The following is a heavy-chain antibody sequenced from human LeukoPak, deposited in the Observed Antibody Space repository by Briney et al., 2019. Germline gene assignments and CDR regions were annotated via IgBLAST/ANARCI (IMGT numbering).Heavy chain of an antibody. D-gene: IGHD3-22*01. CDR1: GFTFSNAW. CDR3: TTAPTPYYYDRSI. V-gene: IGHV3-15*01. Sequence: KSGGSLRLSCAASGFTFSNAWMSWVRQAPGKGLEWVGRIKSKTDGGTTDYAAPVKGRFTISRDDSKNTLYLQMSSLKTEDTAVYYCTTAPTPYYYDRSIWGQGTLVTVSS. CDR2: IKSKTDGGTT. J-gene: IGHJ4*02.